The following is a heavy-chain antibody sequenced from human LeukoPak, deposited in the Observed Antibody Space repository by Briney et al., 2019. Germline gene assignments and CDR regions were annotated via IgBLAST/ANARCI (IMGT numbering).Heavy chain of an antibody. D-gene: IGHD2-15*01. V-gene: IGHV3-23*01. Sequence: GGSLRLSCVASGLAFSAFAISWVRQAPGRGLEWVSAVSGSGGRTFYADSVRGRFTISRDNAKNSLYLVMNSLRAEDTATYYCARDRPTGASRVFVVQWGQGTLVTVSS. J-gene: IGHJ4*02. CDR3: ARDRPTGASRVFVVQ. CDR1: GLAFSAFA. CDR2: VSGSGGRT.